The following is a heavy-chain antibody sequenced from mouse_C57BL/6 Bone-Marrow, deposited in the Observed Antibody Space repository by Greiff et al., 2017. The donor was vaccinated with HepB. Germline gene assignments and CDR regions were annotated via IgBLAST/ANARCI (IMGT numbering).Heavy chain of an antibody. CDR3: TTGNFLYYYAMDY. CDR1: GFNIKDDY. CDR2: IDPENGDT. J-gene: IGHJ4*01. Sequence: EVMLVESGAELVRPGASVKLSCTASGFNIKDDYMHWVKQRPEQGLEWIGWIDPENGDTEYASKFQGKATITADTSSNTAYLQLSSLTSEDTAVYYCTTGNFLYYYAMDYWGQGTSVTVSS. V-gene: IGHV14-4*01. D-gene: IGHD2-1*01.